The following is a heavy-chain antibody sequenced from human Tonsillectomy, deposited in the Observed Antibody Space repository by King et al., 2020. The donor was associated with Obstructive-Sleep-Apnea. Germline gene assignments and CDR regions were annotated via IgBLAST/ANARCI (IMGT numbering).Heavy chain of an antibody. CDR3: ARDLRYFDWLLETTSFYFDY. Sequence: QLQESGPGLVKPSQTLSLTCTVSGGSISSGDDYWSWSRQPPGKGREWIGYIYYSGSTYYHPSLKSRFTISVDTSKNQFSLKLSSVTAADTAVYYCARDLRYFDWLLETTSFYFDYWGQGTLVTVSS. V-gene: IGHV4-30-4*01. J-gene: IGHJ4*02. CDR2: IYYSGST. CDR1: GGSISSGDDY. D-gene: IGHD3-9*01.